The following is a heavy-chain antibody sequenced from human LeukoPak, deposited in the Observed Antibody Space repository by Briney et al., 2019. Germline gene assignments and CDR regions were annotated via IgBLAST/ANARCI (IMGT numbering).Heavy chain of an antibody. CDR1: GFTFSSYA. J-gene: IGHJ4*02. CDR3: ARSITIFGGPYDY. CDR2: ISYDGSNK. D-gene: IGHD3-3*01. V-gene: IGHV3-30-3*01. Sequence: GRSLRLSCAASGFTFSSYAMHWVRQAPGKGLEWVAVISYDGSNKYYADSVKGRFTISRDNSKNTLYLQMNSLRAEDTAVYYCARSITIFGGPYDYWGQGTLVTVSS.